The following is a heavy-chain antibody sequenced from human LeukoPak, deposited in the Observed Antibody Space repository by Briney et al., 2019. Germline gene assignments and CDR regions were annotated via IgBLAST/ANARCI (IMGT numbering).Heavy chain of an antibody. D-gene: IGHD3-22*01. Sequence: GGSLRLSCAASGFTFSSYSMNWVRQAPGKGLEWVSSISSSSYIYYADSVKGRFTISRDNAKNSLYLQMNSLRAEDTAVYYCARDAGYYYDSSGYFTYYFDYWGQGTLVTVSS. J-gene: IGHJ4*02. CDR1: GFTFSSYS. CDR2: ISSSSYI. V-gene: IGHV3-21*01. CDR3: ARDAGYYYDSSGYFTYYFDY.